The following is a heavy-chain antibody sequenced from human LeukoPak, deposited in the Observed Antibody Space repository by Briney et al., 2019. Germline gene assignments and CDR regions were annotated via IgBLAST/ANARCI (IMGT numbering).Heavy chain of an antibody. CDR2: INTNSGGT. J-gene: IGHJ3*02. V-gene: IGHV1-2*02. CDR1: GYTFTGYY. D-gene: IGHD6-13*01. CDR3: ARVIAAAGLDAFDI. Sequence: ASVKVSCKASGYTFTGYYMHWVRQAPGQGLAWIGWINTNSGGTNYAQKFQGRVTMTRDTSISTAYMELSRLRSDDTAVYYCARVIAAAGLDAFDIWGQGTMVTVSS.